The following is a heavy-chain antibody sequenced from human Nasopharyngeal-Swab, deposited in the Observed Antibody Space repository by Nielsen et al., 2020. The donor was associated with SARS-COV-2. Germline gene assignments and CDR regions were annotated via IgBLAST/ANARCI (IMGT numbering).Heavy chain of an antibody. D-gene: IGHD3-22*01. V-gene: IGHV4-59*12. CDR3: ATYYYDSSGYYLFDY. CDR1: GGSISSYY. J-gene: IGHJ4*02. Sequence: SETLSLTCTVSGGSISSYYWSWIRQPPGKGLEWIGYIYYSGSTNYNPSLKSRVTISVDTSKNQFSLKPSSVTAADTAVYYCATYYYDSSGYYLFDYWGQGTLVTVSS. CDR2: IYYSGST.